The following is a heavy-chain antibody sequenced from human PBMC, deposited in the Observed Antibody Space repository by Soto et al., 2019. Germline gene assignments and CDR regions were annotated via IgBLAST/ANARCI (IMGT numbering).Heavy chain of an antibody. CDR1: GGSIRSSHW. V-gene: IGHV4-4*02. D-gene: IGHD3-16*01. CDR3: ARDKATVGGYNLYDP. CDR2: IYHSGGT. J-gene: IGHJ5*02. Sequence: QVQLLESGPGLVKPSETLSLICTVSGGSIRSSHWWSWVRQPPGKGLERIGEIYHSGGTNLDPSLKSRVTLSVDKSKNQFSLKLTSVTAADTAVYYCARDKATVGGYNLYDPWGQGILVTVSS.